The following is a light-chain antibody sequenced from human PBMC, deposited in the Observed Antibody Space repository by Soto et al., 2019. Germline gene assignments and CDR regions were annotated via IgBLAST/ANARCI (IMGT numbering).Light chain of an antibody. CDR3: GSYASATLI. J-gene: IGLJ2*01. CDR1: NSDIGAYDY. Sequence: QSVLTQPASVSGSPGQSITLSCTGSNSDIGAYDYVSWYQQHPGKPPTLLIYEVTFRPSGVPNRFSGSKSGNTATLTISGLLTEDEADYYCGSYASATLIFGGGTKVTVL. V-gene: IGLV2-14*01. CDR2: EVT.